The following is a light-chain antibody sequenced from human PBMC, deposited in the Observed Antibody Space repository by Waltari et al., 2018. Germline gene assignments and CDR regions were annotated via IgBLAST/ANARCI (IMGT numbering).Light chain of an antibody. J-gene: IGLJ3*02. CDR3: CSCVGRNIYWV. V-gene: IGLV2-11*01. Sequence: QSALTQPRSVSGSPGQSVTISCTVTSSDVGANNFVPWYQHHPDKAPKLIIYDINKRPSGVPDRFSGSKSGNTASLTISGLQAEDEADYYCCSCVGRNIYWVFGGGTKLTAL. CDR2: DIN. CDR1: SSDVGANNF.